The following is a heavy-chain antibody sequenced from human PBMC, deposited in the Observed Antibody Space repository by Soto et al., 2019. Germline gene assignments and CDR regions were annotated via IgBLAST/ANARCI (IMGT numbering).Heavy chain of an antibody. Sequence: SETLSLTCAVSGGSISSGGYSWSWIRQPPGKGLEWIGYMYHSGSTYYNPSLKSRVTISIDRSKNQFSLKLSSVTAADTAVYYCARAAPRYCSGGSCCSGRDYWGQGTLVTVSS. CDR1: GGSISSGGYS. CDR3: ARAAPRYCSGGSCCSGRDY. V-gene: IGHV4-30-2*01. J-gene: IGHJ4*02. D-gene: IGHD2-15*01. CDR2: MYHSGST.